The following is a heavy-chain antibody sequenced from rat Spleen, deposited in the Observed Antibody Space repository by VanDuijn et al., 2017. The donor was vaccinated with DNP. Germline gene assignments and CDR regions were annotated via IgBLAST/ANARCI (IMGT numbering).Heavy chain of an antibody. Sequence: QVQLKESGPGLVQPSQTLSLTCTVSGFSLSSSGVSWVRQPPGKGLEWIAAISSGGSTYYNSSLKSRLSISRDTSKSQVLLKMNSLQTEDTAIYFCTRDVVGGGFAYWGQGTLVTVSS. CDR2: ISSGGST. CDR1: GFSLSSSG. CDR3: TRDVVGGGFAY. D-gene: IGHD5-1*01. V-gene: IGHV2S12*01. J-gene: IGHJ3*01.